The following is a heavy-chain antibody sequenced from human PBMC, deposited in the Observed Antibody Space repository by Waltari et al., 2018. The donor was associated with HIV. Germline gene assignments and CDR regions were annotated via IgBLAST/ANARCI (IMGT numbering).Heavy chain of an antibody. CDR3: TRDGGGHPFVGYGMDV. Sequence: EVQLVESGGVLVQPGGSLRLSCAASGFTFRTYWMHWVRQGPGKGLVGVSGIHNDGSSTSYADSGKGRFTISRDNAKNTLFLQMNSLRVEDTAVYYCTRDGGGHPFVGYGMDVWGQGTTVTVSS. CDR1: GFTFRTYW. CDR2: IHNDGSST. V-gene: IGHV3-74*01. J-gene: IGHJ6*02. D-gene: IGHD3-16*01.